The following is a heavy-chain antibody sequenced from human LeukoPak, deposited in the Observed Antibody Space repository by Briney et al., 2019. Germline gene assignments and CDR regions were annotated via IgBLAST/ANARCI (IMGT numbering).Heavy chain of an antibody. CDR3: AKDQGGGGSYPPDAFDI. V-gene: IGHV3-23*01. Sequence: GGSLRLSCAASGFTFSSYAMSWVRQAPGKGLEWVSAISGSGDSTYYADSVKGRFTISIDNSKNTLYLQMNSLRAEDTAVYYCAKDQGGGGSYPPDAFDIWGQGTMVTVSS. J-gene: IGHJ3*02. CDR2: ISGSGDST. D-gene: IGHD1-26*01. CDR1: GFTFSSYA.